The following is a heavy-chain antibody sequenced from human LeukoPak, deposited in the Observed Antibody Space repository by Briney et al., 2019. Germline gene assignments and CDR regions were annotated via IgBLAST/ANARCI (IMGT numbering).Heavy chain of an antibody. D-gene: IGHD1-14*01. V-gene: IGHV1-8*01. Sequence: GASVKVSCKASGYTLTSYDINWVRQATGQGLEWMGWMNPNTGNTGYAQKFQGRVTMTRNTSISTAYMELSSLRSEDTAVYYCARGGWAAAYGNYWGQGTLVTVSS. CDR2: MNPNTGNT. CDR3: ARGGWAAAYGNY. J-gene: IGHJ4*02. CDR1: GYTLTSYD.